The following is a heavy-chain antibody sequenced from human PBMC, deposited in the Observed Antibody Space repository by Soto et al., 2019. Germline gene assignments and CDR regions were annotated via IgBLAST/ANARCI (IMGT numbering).Heavy chain of an antibody. CDR1: GFTVSSNY. CDR3: ARGYCSTTSCRHDAFDL. J-gene: IGHJ3*01. D-gene: IGHD2-2*01. V-gene: IGHV3-53*04. CDR2: IYTGGST. Sequence: GGSLRLSCAASGFTVSSNYMSWVRQAPGKGLEWVSIIYTGGSTYYADSVKGRFTISRHNSENTLYIQMNSLRGEDTAVYYCARGYCSTTSCRHDAFDLWGQGTMVTVSS.